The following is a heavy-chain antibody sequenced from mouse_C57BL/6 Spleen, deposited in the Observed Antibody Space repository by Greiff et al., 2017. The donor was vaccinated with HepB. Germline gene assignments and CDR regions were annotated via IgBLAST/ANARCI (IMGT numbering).Heavy chain of an antibody. CDR3: TTSRGYFDY. CDR1: GFNIKDDY. Sequence: EVQLQQSGAELVRPGASVKLSCTASGFNIKDDYMHWVKQRPEQGLEWIGWIDPENGDTEYASKFQGKATITADTSSNTAYLQLSSLTSEDTAVYYCTTSRGYFDYWGQSTTLTVSS. J-gene: IGHJ2*01. V-gene: IGHV14-4*01. CDR2: IDPENGDT.